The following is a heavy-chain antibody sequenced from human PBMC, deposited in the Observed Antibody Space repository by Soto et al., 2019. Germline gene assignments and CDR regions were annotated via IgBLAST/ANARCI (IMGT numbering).Heavy chain of an antibody. CDR1: GFTFDDYA. V-gene: IGHV3-43D*04. J-gene: IGHJ6*02. D-gene: IGHD2-8*01. Sequence: PGGSLRLSCAASGFTFDDYAMHWVRQAPGKGLEWVSLISWDGGSTYYADSVKGRFTISRDNSKNSLYLQMNSLRAEDTALYYCAKDLYVAETHYYYYCMDVWGQGTTVTVSS. CDR3: AKDLYVAETHYYYYCMDV. CDR2: ISWDGGST.